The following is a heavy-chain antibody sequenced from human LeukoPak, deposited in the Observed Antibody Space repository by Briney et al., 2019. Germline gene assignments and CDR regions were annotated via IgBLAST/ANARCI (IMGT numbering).Heavy chain of an antibody. CDR3: ARAGRFGELLGLYYYYYMDV. V-gene: IGHV1-2*02. CDR1: GYTFTDYY. J-gene: IGHJ6*03. D-gene: IGHD3-10*01. CDR2: INPNSGGT. Sequence: ASVKVSCKASGYTFTDYYINWVRQAPGQGLEWMGWINPNSGGTNYAQKFQGRVTMTRDTSISTAYMELSRLRSDDTAVYYCARAGRFGELLGLYYYYYMDVWGKGTTVTISS.